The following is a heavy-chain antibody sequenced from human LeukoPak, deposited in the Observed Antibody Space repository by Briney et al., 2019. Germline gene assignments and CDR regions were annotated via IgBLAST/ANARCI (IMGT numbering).Heavy chain of an antibody. CDR1: GFTFSSYL. J-gene: IGHJ1*01. V-gene: IGHV3-74*01. Sequence: PGGSLRLSCAASGFTFSSYLMHWVRQAPGKGLVWVSRINSDGSTTTYADSVKGRFTISRGNAKNTLFLQMNSLRAEDTAVYYCAAYDSSGYSRKYFQHWGQRTLVTVSS. CDR2: INSDGSTT. CDR3: AAYDSSGYSRKYFQH. D-gene: IGHD3-22*01.